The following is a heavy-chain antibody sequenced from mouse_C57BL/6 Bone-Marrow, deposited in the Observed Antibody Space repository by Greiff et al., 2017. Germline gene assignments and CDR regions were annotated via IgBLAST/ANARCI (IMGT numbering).Heavy chain of an antibody. CDR3: TTGLYYGSSLYYFDY. CDR2: IDPENGDT. D-gene: IGHD1-1*01. Sequence: EVQLQQSGAELVRPGASVKLSCTASGFNIKDDYMHWVKQRPEQGLEWIGWIDPENGDTEYASKFQGKATITADTSSNTAYLQLSSLTSEDTAVYYCTTGLYYGSSLYYFDYWGQGTTLTVSS. CDR1: GFNIKDDY. V-gene: IGHV14-4*01. J-gene: IGHJ2*01.